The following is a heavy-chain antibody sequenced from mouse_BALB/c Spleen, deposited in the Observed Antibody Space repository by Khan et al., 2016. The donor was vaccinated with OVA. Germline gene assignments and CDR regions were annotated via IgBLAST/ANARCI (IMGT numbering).Heavy chain of an antibody. J-gene: IGHJ3*01. D-gene: IGHD1-2*01. CDR1: GYTFTDYY. CDR3: ARRNYFGYTVAY. Sequence: QVQLQQPGAELARPGASVKLSCKASGYTFTDYYINWVKQRTGQGLEWIGEISPGSGDTYYNEKFKGKATLTAEKSSTTAYLQLSSLTSEASAVYVCARRNYFGYTVAYWGQVTLVTVSA. V-gene: IGHV1-77*01. CDR2: ISPGSGDT.